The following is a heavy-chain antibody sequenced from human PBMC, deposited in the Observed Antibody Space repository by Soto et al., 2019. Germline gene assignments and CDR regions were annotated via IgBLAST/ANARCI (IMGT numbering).Heavy chain of an antibody. D-gene: IGHD3-9*01. V-gene: IGHV4-30-4*01. CDR2: IYYSGST. CDR1: GGSISSGDYY. Sequence: PSETLSLTCTVSGGSISSGDYYWSWIRQPPGKGLEWIGYIYYSGSTYYNPSLKSRVTISVDTSKNQFSLKLSSVTAADTAVYYCXRSYYDILTCYPKAFDPWGQGTLVTVSS. CDR3: XRSYYDILTCYPKAFDP. J-gene: IGHJ5*02.